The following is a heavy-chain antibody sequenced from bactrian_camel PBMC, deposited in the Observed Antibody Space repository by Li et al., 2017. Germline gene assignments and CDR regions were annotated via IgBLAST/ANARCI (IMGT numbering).Heavy chain of an antibody. CDR1: GYIDC. J-gene: IGHJ6*01. V-gene: IGHV3S53*01. CDR2: LDDEGHI. Sequence: VQLVESGGGSVQGGGSLRLSCAASGYIDCMGWFRQASGKEREGVAGLDDEGHISYADSVKGRFTISQDVVKNLVYLQMNDLKPEDTAVYYCAAEGPSWDSDSCVNSEIGYWGQGTQVTVS. CDR3: AAEGPSWDSDSCVNSEIGY.